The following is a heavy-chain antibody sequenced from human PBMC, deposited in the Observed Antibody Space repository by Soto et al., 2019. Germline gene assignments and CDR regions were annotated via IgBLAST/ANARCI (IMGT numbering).Heavy chain of an antibody. J-gene: IGHJ3*02. D-gene: IGHD6-13*01. CDR2: IDPSGGST. Sequence: WASVKVSCKASGYTFTSYYMHWVRQAPGQGLEWMGIIDPSGGSTSYAQKFQGRVTMTRDTSTSTVYMELSSLRAEDTAVYYCARAEQQLVTMRALDSWGQGTMVTV. CDR3: ARAEQQLVTMRALDS. CDR1: GYTFTSYY. V-gene: IGHV1-46*01.